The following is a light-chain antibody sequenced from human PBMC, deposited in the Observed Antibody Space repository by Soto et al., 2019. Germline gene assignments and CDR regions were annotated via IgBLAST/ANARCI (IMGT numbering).Light chain of an antibody. CDR1: QSVSSN. CDR2: GAS. V-gene: IGKV3-15*01. J-gene: IGKJ4*01. CDR3: HQYNNWPSLT. Sequence: EIVMTQSPATLSVSPGERATLSCRASQSVSSNLAWYQQKPGQAPRLLIYGASTSATGIPARFSGSGSGTEFTLTISSLQSEDFAVYYCHQYNNWPSLTFGGGTKVEIK.